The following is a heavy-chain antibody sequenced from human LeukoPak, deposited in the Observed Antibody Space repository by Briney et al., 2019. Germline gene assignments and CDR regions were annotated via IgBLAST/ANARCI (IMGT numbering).Heavy chain of an antibody. CDR1: GFPFSSYG. Sequence: PGGSLRLSCAASGFPFSSYGMHWVRQAPGKGLEWVAVISYDGSNKYYADSVKGRFTISRDNSKNTLYLQMNSLRAEDTAVYYCAKMAFDGFDWFDYWGQGTLVTVSS. CDR3: AKMAFDGFDWFDY. V-gene: IGHV3-30*18. D-gene: IGHD3-9*01. CDR2: ISYDGSNK. J-gene: IGHJ4*02.